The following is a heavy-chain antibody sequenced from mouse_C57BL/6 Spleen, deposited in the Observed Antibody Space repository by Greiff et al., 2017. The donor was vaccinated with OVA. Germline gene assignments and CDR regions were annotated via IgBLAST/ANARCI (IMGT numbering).Heavy chain of an antibody. CDR3: ARWATVVANDAMDY. CDR1: GYTFTSYW. D-gene: IGHD1-1*01. CDR2: IDPSDSYT. Sequence: QVQLQQPGAELVMPGASVKLSCKASGYTFTSYWMHWVKQRPGQGLEWIGEIDPSDSYTNYNQKFKGQSTLTVDKSSSTAYMQLSSLTSEDSAVYYCARWATVVANDAMDYWGQGTSVTVSS. J-gene: IGHJ4*01. V-gene: IGHV1-69*01.